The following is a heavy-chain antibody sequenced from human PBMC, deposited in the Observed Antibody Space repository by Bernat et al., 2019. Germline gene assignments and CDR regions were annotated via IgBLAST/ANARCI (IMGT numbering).Heavy chain of an antibody. Sequence: QVQLVQSGAEVKKPGASVKVSCKASGYTFTSYGISWVRQAPGQGLEWMGWIRAYNGNTNYAQKLQCRVTMTTDTSTSTGKMELRSLRSDSAAVYYCARDQSSTPACFDYWGQGTLVTVSS. J-gene: IGHJ4*02. CDR1: GYTFTSYG. V-gene: IGHV1-18*01. D-gene: IGHD2-2*01. CDR2: IRAYNGNT. CDR3: ARDQSSTPACFDY.